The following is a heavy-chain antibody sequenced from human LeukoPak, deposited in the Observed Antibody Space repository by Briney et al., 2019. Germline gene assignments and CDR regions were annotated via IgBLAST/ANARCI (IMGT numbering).Heavy chain of an antibody. D-gene: IGHD2-8*01. J-gene: IGHJ4*02. CDR3: ARGEGYCTNGVCYTGGLVVDY. CDR1: GGSISSGGYS. Sequence: TLSLTCAVSGGSISSGGYSWSWIRQPLGKGLEWIGYIYHSGSTYYNPSLKSRVTISVDRSKNQFSLKLSSVTAADTAVYYCARGEGYCTNGVCYTGGLVVDYWGQGTLVTVSS. CDR2: IYHSGST. V-gene: IGHV4-30-2*01.